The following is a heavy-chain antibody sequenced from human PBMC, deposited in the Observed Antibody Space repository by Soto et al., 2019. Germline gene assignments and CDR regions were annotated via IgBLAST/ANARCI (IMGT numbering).Heavy chain of an antibody. Sequence: QVQLVESGGGVVQPGRSLRLSCAASGFVFRNYAMHWVRQAPGKGLEWVAIISYDGSKKCYADSVKGRFTISRDNSKKTLYLQMNSLRAEDTGVYYCAREDYGRYHFDYWGQGTLVTVSS. D-gene: IGHD4-17*01. CDR3: AREDYGRYHFDY. J-gene: IGHJ4*02. V-gene: IGHV3-30-3*01. CDR2: ISYDGSKK. CDR1: GFVFRNYA.